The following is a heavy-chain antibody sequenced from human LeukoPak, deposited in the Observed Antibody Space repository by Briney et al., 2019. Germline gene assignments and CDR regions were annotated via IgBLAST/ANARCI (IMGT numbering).Heavy chain of an antibody. Sequence: SETLSLTRAVSGGSISSSNWWSWVRQPPGKGLEWIGEIYHSGSTNYNPSLKSRVTISVDKSKNQFSLKLSSVTAADTAVYYCAILQLQSNDAFDIWGQGTMVTVSS. D-gene: IGHD5-18*01. CDR2: IYHSGST. CDR3: AILQLQSNDAFDI. CDR1: GGSISSSNW. V-gene: IGHV4-4*02. J-gene: IGHJ3*02.